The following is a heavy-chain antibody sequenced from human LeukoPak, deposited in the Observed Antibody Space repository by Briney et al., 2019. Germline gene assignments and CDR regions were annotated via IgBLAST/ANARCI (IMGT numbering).Heavy chain of an antibody. J-gene: IGHJ3*02. CDR1: GFTVSSNY. D-gene: IGHD3-22*01. CDR2: IYSGGST. Sequence: PGGSLRLSCAASGFTVSSNYMSWVRQAPGKGLEWVSVIYSGGSTYYADSVKGRFTISRHNSKNTLYLQVNSLRAEDTAVYYCARGGAPYYYDSSGYYSNAFDIWGQGTMVTVSS. CDR3: ARGGAPYYYDSSGYYSNAFDI. V-gene: IGHV3-53*04.